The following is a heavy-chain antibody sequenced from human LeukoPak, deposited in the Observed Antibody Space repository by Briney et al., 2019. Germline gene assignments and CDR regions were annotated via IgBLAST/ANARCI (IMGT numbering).Heavy chain of an antibody. CDR3: ARDRALYYYYGSGSTPAGMDV. V-gene: IGHV4-38-2*02. Sequence: PSETLSLTCTVSGYSISSDYYWGWIRQPPGKGLEWIGGIYHSGSTYYNPSLKSRVTISVDTSKNQFSLKLSSVTAADTAVYYCARDRALYYYYGSGSTPAGMDVWGQGTTVTVSS. J-gene: IGHJ6*02. CDR2: IYHSGST. D-gene: IGHD3-10*01. CDR1: GYSISSDYY.